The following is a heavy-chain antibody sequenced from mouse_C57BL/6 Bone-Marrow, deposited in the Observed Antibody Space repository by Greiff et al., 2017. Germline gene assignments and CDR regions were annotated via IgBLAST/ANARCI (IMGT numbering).Heavy chain of an antibody. CDR2: IDPSDSYT. V-gene: IGHV1-59*01. D-gene: IGHD2-14*01. CDR3: ARLGTSMDY. CDR1: GYTFTSYW. Sequence: VQLQQPGAELVRPGTSVKLSCKASGYTFTSYWMHWVKQRPGQGLEWIGVIDPSDSYTNYNQKFKGKATLTVDTSSSTAYMQLSSLTSEDSAVYYCARLGTSMDYWGQGTSVTVSS. J-gene: IGHJ4*01.